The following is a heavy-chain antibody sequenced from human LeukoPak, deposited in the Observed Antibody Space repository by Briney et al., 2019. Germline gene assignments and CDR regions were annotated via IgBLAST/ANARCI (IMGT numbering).Heavy chain of an antibody. Sequence: GGSLRLSCAASGFTVSSNYMSWVRQAPGKGLEWVSIIYSGGSTFYADSVKGRFTISRDNSKNTLYLQMNSLRAEDTAVYYCARDLGYRYFDSNFDYWGQGTLVTVSS. D-gene: IGHD3-9*01. CDR2: IYSGGST. CDR3: ARDLGYRYFDSNFDY. J-gene: IGHJ4*02. CDR1: GFTVSSNY. V-gene: IGHV3-53*01.